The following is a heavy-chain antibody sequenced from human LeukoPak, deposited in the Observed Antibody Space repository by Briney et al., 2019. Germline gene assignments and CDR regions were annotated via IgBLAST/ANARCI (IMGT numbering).Heavy chain of an antibody. CDR3: ARGPPPDFDRSGFYYNY. Sequence: SETLSLTCAIYGGSFSGYYWSWFRQPPGKGLEWIGEISHAGGASYNPSIKSRVTISEDTSKNQFSLNLSSVTAADTAVYYCARGPPPDFDRSGFYYNYWGQGTLVIVSS. V-gene: IGHV4-34*01. J-gene: IGHJ4*02. CDR2: ISHAGGA. D-gene: IGHD3-22*01. CDR1: GGSFSGYY.